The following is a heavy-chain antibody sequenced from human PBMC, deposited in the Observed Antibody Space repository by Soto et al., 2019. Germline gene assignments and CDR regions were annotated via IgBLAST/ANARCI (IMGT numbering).Heavy chain of an antibody. CDR1: GGSISSSSYY. V-gene: IGHV4-39*01. J-gene: IGHJ4*02. CDR2: IYYSGST. CDR3: AVKGLVGATTFDY. D-gene: IGHD1-26*01. Sequence: QLQLQESGPGLVKPSETLSLTCTVSGGSISSSSYYWGWIRQPPGKGLEWIGSIYYSGSTYYNPSPTSRAPISVATSKNQFPLKLSSVTAADTAVYYCAVKGLVGATTFDYWGQGTLVTVSS.